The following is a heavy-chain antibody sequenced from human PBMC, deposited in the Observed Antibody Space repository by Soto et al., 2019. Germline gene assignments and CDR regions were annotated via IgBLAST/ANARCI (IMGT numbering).Heavy chain of an antibody. CDR1: GFTFSSYA. Sequence: GGSRRLSCAASGFTFSSYAMSWVRQAPGKGLEWVSAISGSGGSTYYADSVKGRFTISRDNSKNTLYLQMNSLRAEDTAVYYCAVLVRGYYYYGMDVWGQGTTVTVSS. CDR2: ISGSGGST. V-gene: IGHV3-23*01. CDR3: AVLVRGYYYYGMDV. J-gene: IGHJ6*02. D-gene: IGHD3-3*01.